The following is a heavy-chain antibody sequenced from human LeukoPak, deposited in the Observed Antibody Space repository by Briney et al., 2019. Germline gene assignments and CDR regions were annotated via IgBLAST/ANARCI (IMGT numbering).Heavy chain of an antibody. V-gene: IGHV3-30*03. CDR3: ARDLGPVATAGTEFDY. Sequence: GGSLRLSCAASGFTFGSYWMSWVRQAPGKGLEWVAVISYDGSNKYYADSVKGRFTISRDNSKNTLYLQMNSLRAEDTAVYYCARDLGPVATAGTEFDYWGQGTLVTVSS. J-gene: IGHJ4*02. D-gene: IGHD6-13*01. CDR2: ISYDGSNK. CDR1: GFTFGSYW.